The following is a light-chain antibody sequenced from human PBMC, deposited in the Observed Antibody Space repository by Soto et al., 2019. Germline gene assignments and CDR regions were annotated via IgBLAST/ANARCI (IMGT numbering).Light chain of an antibody. J-gene: IGLJ1*01. Sequence: QSALTQPRSVSGSPGQSVTISCTGTSSDVGGYNYVSWYQQHPGKAPKVMIYDVSERPSGVPDRFSGSKSGNTASLTISGLQAEDEAAYYCCSYAGSPMYVFGTGTKVTVL. CDR2: DVS. V-gene: IGLV2-11*01. CDR3: CSYAGSPMYV. CDR1: SSDVGGYNY.